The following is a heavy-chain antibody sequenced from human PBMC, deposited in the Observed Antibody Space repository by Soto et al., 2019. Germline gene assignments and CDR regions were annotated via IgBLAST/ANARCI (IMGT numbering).Heavy chain of an antibody. Sequence: SGPTLVNPTQTLTLTCTFSGSSLSTNGMCVSWIRQSPGKALEWLALIAWDDDKYYSTSLKTRLTISKDTSKNQVVLTMTNMDPVDTATFYCARLTSSTGTSNYYYYGMDVWGQGTTVTVSS. V-gene: IGHV2-70*01. CDR3: ARLTSSTGTSNYYYYGMDV. D-gene: IGHD1-7*01. CDR1: GSSLSTNGMC. CDR2: IAWDDDK. J-gene: IGHJ6*02.